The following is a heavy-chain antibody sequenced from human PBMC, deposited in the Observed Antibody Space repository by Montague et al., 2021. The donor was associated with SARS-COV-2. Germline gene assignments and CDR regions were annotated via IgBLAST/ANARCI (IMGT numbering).Heavy chain of an antibody. CDR3: ARAERGSCGDANCYQYSFNY. D-gene: IGHD2-15*01. V-gene: IGHV6-1*01. Sequence: CAISGDSVSTNSGTWNWVRLSPSRGLEWLGRTYYRSEWYSDYSVSVKSRISINPDTSKNQFSLQLNSVTPEDTAVYYCARAERGSCGDANCYQYSFNYWDQGALVTVSS. CDR1: GDSVSTNSGT. J-gene: IGHJ4*02. CDR2: TYYRSEWYS.